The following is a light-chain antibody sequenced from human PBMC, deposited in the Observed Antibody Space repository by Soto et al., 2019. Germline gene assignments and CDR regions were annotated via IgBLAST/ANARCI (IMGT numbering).Light chain of an antibody. CDR3: QQYGSSGT. CDR2: RAS. CDR1: QSVSNNY. Sequence: EIVLTQSPGTRSLSPREIATLSCRASQSVSNNYLAWYHQKPGQAPRLLIYRASTRATGIPDRFSGSGSGTDFTLTIRRLEPEDFAVYYCQQYGSSGTFGQGTKVDIK. J-gene: IGKJ1*01. V-gene: IGKV3-20*01.